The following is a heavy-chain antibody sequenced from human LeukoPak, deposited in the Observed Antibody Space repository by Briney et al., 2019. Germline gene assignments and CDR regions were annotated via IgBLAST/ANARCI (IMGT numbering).Heavy chain of an antibody. Sequence: PSETLSLTCAVYGGSFSGYYWSWIRQPPGRGLEWIGEINHSGSTNYNPSLKSRVTISVDTSKNQFSLKLSSVTAADTAVYYCASKASRYAFYFDYWGQGTLVTVSS. CDR1: GGSFSGYY. D-gene: IGHD5-12*01. V-gene: IGHV4-34*01. CDR2: INHSGST. CDR3: ASKASRYAFYFDY. J-gene: IGHJ4*02.